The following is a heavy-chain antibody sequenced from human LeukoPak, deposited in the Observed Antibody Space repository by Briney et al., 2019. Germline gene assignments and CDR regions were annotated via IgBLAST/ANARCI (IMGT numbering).Heavy chain of an antibody. J-gene: IGHJ4*02. V-gene: IGHV4-39*07. CDR3: AGGDYLDSSGVFFDF. D-gene: IGHD3-22*01. Sequence: SETLSLTCTVSGGSISRSHYYWGWIRQPPGKGLEWIGSIYYSGSTYYSPSLRSRVTISVDTSKNEFSLKVSSVTAADTAVYYCAGGDYLDSSGVFFDFWGQGTLVTASS. CDR2: IYYSGST. CDR1: GGSISRSHYY.